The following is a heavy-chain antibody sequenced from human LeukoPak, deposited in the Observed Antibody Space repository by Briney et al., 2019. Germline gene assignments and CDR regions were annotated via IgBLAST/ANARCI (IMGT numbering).Heavy chain of an antibody. CDR2: ISYDGSNK. D-gene: IGHD6-13*01. CDR1: GLTFSSYG. V-gene: IGHV3-30*03. J-gene: IGHJ6*03. Sequence: GGSLRLSCAASGLTFSSYGMHWVRQAPGKGLEWVAVISYDGSNKYYADSVKGRFTISRDNSKNTLYLQMNSLRAEDTAVYYCADSSRSYYYMDVWGKGTTVTVSS. CDR3: ADSSRSYYYMDV.